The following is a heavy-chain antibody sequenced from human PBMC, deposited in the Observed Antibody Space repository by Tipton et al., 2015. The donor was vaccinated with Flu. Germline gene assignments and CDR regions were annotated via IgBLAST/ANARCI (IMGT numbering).Heavy chain of an antibody. D-gene: IGHD3-3*01. CDR2: ISYDGTNK. V-gene: IGHV3-30*18. Sequence: SLRLSCEASGFTFRNHGIHWVRQAPGKGLEWVAVISYDGTNKYYADSVKGRFTISRDISKNTLYLQMNSLRAEDTAVYYCAKDLANHYDFWSGYSHPDYWGQGTLVTVSS. CDR1: GFTFRNHG. CDR3: AKDLANHYDFWSGYSHPDY. J-gene: IGHJ4*02.